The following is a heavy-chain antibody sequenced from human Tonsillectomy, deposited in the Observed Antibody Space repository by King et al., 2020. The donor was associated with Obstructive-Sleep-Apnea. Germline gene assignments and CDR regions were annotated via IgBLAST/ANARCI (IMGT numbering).Heavy chain of an antibody. D-gene: IGHD2-21*02. CDR1: GFTFSSYA. Sequence: VQLVQSGGGLVQPGGSLRLSCAASGFTFSSYAMSWVRQAPGKGLEWVSASSGSGGSTYYADSVKGRFTISRDNSKNTLYLQMNSLRAEDTAVYYCAKDGAIYCGGDCSPGWYFDLWGRGTLVTVSS. CDR2: SSGSGGST. V-gene: IGHV3-23*04. J-gene: IGHJ2*01. CDR3: AKDGAIYCGGDCSPGWYFDL.